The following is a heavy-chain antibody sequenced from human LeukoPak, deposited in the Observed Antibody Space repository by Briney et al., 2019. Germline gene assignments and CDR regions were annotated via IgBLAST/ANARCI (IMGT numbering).Heavy chain of an antibody. CDR1: GGTFSSHA. CDR2: IIPIFGTA. CDR3: ARGLTGIAAAGTRFDY. Sequence: SVKVSCKASGGTFSSHAISWVRQAPGQGLEWMGGIIPIFGTANYAQKFQGRVTITADESTSTAYMELSSLRSEDTAVYYCARGLTGIAAAGTRFDYWGQGTLVTVSS. J-gene: IGHJ4*02. V-gene: IGHV1-69*13. D-gene: IGHD6-13*01.